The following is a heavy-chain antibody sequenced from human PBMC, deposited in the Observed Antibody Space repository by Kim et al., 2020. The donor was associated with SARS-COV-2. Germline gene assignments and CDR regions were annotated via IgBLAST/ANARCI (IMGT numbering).Heavy chain of an antibody. CDR3: AKARIGQQRAFDY. Sequence: YADSVKGRCTISRDNCKNTLYLQMNSRRAEDTAVYYCAKARIGQQRAFDYWGQGTLVTVSS. V-gene: IGHV3-23*01. J-gene: IGHJ4*02. D-gene: IGHD6-13*01.